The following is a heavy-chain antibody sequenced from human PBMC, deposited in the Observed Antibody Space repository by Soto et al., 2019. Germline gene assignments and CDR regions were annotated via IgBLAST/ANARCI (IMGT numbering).Heavy chain of an antibody. J-gene: IGHJ4*02. CDR2: ISSSSSYI. D-gene: IGHD5-12*01. V-gene: IGHV3-21*01. CDR1: GFTFSSYS. CDR3: ARDDYSGYDSYDY. Sequence: PGGSLRLSCAASGFTFSSYSMNWVRQAPGKGLEWVSSISSSSSYIYYADSVKGRFTISRDNAKNSLYLQMNSLRAEDTAVYYCARDDYSGYDSYDYWGQGTLVTVSS.